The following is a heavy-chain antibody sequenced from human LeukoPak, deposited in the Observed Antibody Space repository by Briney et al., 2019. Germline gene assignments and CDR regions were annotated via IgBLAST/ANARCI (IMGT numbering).Heavy chain of an antibody. CDR2: INPNSGGT. Sequence: ASVKVSCKASGYTFTGYYMHWVRQAPGQGLEWMGWINPNSGGTNYAQKFQGSVTMTRDTSISTAYMELSRLRSDDTAVYYCARVSPMYNWFDPWGQGTLVTVSS. CDR3: ARVSPMYNWFDP. V-gene: IGHV1-2*02. CDR1: GYTFTGYY. J-gene: IGHJ5*02.